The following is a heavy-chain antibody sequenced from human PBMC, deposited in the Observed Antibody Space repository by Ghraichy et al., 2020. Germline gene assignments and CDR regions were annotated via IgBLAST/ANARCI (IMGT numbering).Heavy chain of an antibody. V-gene: IGHV3-23*01. Sequence: GGSLRLSCAASGFTFRKYAMSWVRQAPGQGPEWVSAISDSGRITHYADSVEGRFTISRDNSNNTLYLQMNNLKVDDTALYYCAKSIGELESWYFDLWGRGTLVTVST. CDR2: ISDSGRIT. CDR1: GFTFRKYA. J-gene: IGHJ2*01. D-gene: IGHD1-26*01. CDR3: AKSIGELESWYFDL.